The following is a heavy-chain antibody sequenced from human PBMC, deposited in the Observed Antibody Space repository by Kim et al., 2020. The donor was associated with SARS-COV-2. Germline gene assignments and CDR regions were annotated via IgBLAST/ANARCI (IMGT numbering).Heavy chain of an antibody. D-gene: IGHD1-1*01. J-gene: IGHJ4*02. V-gene: IGHV4-39*01. Sequence: SETLSLTCSVSGGSISSSSYYWGWIRQPPGKGLEWIGSMEYSGSTYCNPSLKSRVTTSADTSKNQFSLKLSSVTAADTAVYYCSRLITTGDTVRGIIDYWGQGTLVTVSS. CDR2: MEYSGST. CDR1: GGSISSSSYY. CDR3: SRLITTGDTVRGIIDY.